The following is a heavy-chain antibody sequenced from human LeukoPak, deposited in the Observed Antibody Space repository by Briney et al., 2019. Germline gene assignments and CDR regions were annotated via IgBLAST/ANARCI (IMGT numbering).Heavy chain of an antibody. D-gene: IGHD4-17*01. CDR2: ISAYNGNT. CDR3: ARDPTVTGEVDY. CDR1: GYTFTSYG. V-gene: IGHV1-18*04. J-gene: IGHJ4*02. Sequence: ASVKVSCKASGYTFTSYGISWVRQPPGQGLEWMGWISAYNGNTNYAQKLQGRVTMTTDTSTSTAYMELRSLRSDDTAVYYCARDPTVTGEVDYWGQGTLVTVSS.